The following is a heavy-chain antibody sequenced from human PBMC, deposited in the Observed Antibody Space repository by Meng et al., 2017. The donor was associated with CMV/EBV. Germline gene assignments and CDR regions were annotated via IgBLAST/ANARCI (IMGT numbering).Heavy chain of an antibody. CDR2: IYYSGST. V-gene: IGHV4-59*01. J-gene: IGHJ5*02. D-gene: IGHD6-6*01. CDR1: GGSISSYY. CDR3: ARAHGYSSSSKNWFDP. Sequence: SCTVSGGSISSYYWSWIRQPPGKGLEWIGYIYYSGSTNYNPSLKSRVTISVDTSKNQFSLKLSSVTAADTAVYYCARAHGYSSSSKNWFDPWGQGTLVTVSS.